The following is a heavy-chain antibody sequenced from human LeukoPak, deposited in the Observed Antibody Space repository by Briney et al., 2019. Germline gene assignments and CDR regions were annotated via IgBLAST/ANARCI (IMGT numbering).Heavy chain of an antibody. Sequence: GGSLRLSCAASGFTFSSYAMSWVRQAPGKGLEWVSAISGSGGSTYYADSVKGRFTISRDNSKNTLYLQMNSLRAEDTAVYYCAKGNYRDPRWVRYFDYWGQGTLVTVSS. D-gene: IGHD4-17*01. V-gene: IGHV3-23*01. CDR3: AKGNYRDPRWVRYFDY. J-gene: IGHJ4*02. CDR1: GFTFSSYA. CDR2: ISGSGGST.